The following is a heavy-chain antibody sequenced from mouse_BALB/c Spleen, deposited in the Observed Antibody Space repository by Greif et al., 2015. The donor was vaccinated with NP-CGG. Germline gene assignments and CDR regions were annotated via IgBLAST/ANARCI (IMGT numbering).Heavy chain of an antibody. CDR1: GFTFSSYA. D-gene: IGHD3-1*01. CDR2: ISSGGSYT. J-gene: IGHJ3*01. CDR3: ARLPRGAY. V-gene: IGHV5-9-1*01. Sequence: EVKLVESGGGLVKPGGSLKLSCAASGFTFSSYAMSWVRQTPEKRLEWVATISSGGSYTYYPDSVKGRFTISRDNAKNTQYLKMSSLRSEDTAMYYCARLPRGAYWGQGTLVTVSA.